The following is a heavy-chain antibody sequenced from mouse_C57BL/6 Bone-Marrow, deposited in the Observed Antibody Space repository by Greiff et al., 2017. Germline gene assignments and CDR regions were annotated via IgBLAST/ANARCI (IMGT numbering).Heavy chain of an antibody. J-gene: IGHJ4*01. CDR1: GYAFTNYL. V-gene: IGHV1-54*01. D-gene: IGHD2-3*01. CDR3: ARSLDGYLYYYAMDD. CDR2: INPGSGGT. Sequence: VQLQQSGAELVRPGTSVKVSCKASGYAFTNYLIEWVKQRPGQGLEWIGVINPGSGGTNYNEKFKGKATLTAEKSSSTAYMQLSSLTSEDSAVYFCARSLDGYLYYYAMDDWGQGTSVTVSS.